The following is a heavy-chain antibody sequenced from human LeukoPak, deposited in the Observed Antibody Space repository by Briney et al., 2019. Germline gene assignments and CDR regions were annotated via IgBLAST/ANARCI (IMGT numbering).Heavy chain of an antibody. V-gene: IGHV3-23*01. CDR3: ARLPTFYYDSSGYHYDY. CDR2: TAGSGISK. CDR1: GFTFNNYA. J-gene: IGHJ4*02. D-gene: IGHD3-22*01. Sequence: PGGSLRLSCVASGFTFNNYAMSWVRQAPGRGLEWASSTAGSGISKDYADSVKGRFTISKDKSKNTLYLQMDNLRAEDTGVYFWARLPTFYYDSSGYHYDYWGQGTLGTVSP.